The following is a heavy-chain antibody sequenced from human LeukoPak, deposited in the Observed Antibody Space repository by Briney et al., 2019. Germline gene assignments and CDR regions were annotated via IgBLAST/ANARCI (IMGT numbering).Heavy chain of an antibody. Sequence: PGGSLTLSCAASGFTFDDYAMLWVRHAPGKGVVWVSGISWNSGSIGYADSVKGRFTISRDNAKNSLYLQINSLRAEDTAVYYCARDRYSGSYPLEYWGQGALVTVSS. J-gene: IGHJ4*02. CDR1: GFTFDDYA. V-gene: IGHV3-9*01. CDR3: ARDRYSGSYPLEY. CDR2: ISWNSGSI. D-gene: IGHD1-26*01.